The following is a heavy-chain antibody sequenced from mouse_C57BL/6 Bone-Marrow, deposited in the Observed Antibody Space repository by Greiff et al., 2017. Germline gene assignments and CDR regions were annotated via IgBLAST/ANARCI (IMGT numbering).Heavy chain of an antibody. V-gene: IGHV1-52*01. CDR2: IDPSDSET. CDR3: AREGTTVVATGYFDV. Sequence: QVQLQQPGAELVRPGSSVKLSCKASGYTFTSYWMHWVKQRPIQGLEWIGNIDPSDSETHYNQKFKDKATLTVDKSSSTAYMQLSSLTSEDPAVYYCAREGTTVVATGYFDVWGTGTTVTVSS. CDR1: GYTFTSYW. J-gene: IGHJ1*03. D-gene: IGHD1-1*01.